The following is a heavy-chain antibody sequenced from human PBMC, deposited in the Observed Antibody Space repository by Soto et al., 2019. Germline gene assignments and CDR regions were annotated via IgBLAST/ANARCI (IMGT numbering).Heavy chain of an antibody. V-gene: IGHV3-23*01. CDR2: ISGSGGST. CDR1: GFTFSSYA. J-gene: IGHJ4*02. CDR3: AKDPVRGYSGYGETVDY. D-gene: IGHD5-12*01. Sequence: LRLSCAASGFTFSSYAMSWVRQAPGKGLEWVSAISGSGGSTYYADSVKGRFTISRDNSKNTLYLQMNSLRAEDTAVYYCAKDPVRGYSGYGETVDYWGQGTLVTVSS.